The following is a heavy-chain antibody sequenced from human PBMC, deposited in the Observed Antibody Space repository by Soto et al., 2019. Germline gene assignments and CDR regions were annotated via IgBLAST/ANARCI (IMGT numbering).Heavy chain of an antibody. D-gene: IGHD3-3*01. V-gene: IGHV1-69*06. CDR3: ARRDTSGFLRYFDN. Sequence: QMQLVQSGAEEKKPGSSVKVSCKASGGTLSSFINYPINWVRQAPGQGLEWMGGIVPNVGTVNYAQKFQGRVTITADKSTGTAYMELSSLRSEDTAHYYCARRDTSGFLRYFDNWGQGTLVTVSS. CDR1: GGTLSSFINYP. J-gene: IGHJ4*02. CDR2: IVPNVGTV.